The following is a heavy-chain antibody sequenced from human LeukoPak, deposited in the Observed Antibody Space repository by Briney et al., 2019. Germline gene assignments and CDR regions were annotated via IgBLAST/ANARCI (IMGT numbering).Heavy chain of an antibody. V-gene: IGHV3-74*01. Sequence: GGSLRLSCAASGFTSSNYWMHWVRQAPGKGLVWVSRINKDGSGTSYADPVKGRFTSSRDNAKNTLYLQMNSLRAEDTAVYYCAKGEDYYQYGMDVWGQGTTVTVSS. D-gene: IGHD1-26*01. CDR3: AKGEDYYQYGMDV. J-gene: IGHJ6*02. CDR1: GFTSSNYW. CDR2: INKDGSGT.